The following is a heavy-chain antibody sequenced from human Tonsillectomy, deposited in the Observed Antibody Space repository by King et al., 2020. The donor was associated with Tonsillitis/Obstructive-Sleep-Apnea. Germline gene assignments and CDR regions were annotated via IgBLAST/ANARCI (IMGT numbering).Heavy chain of an antibody. CDR3: ARDYGDYPPGGYYYYHMDV. V-gene: IGHV3-48*03. J-gene: IGHJ6*03. CDR1: GFTFSSYE. D-gene: IGHD4-17*01. CDR2: ISSSGSTI. Sequence: VQLVESGGGLIQPGGSLRLSCAASGFTFSSYEMKWVRQAPGKGLKWVSYISSSGSTIYYADSVKGRFTISRDHAKNSVFLQMNSLRAEDTAVYYCARDYGDYPPGGYYYYHMDVWGKGTTVTVSS.